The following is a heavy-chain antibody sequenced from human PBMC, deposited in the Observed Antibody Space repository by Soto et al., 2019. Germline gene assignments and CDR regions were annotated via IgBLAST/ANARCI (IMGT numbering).Heavy chain of an antibody. CDR2: INAGNGNT. D-gene: IGHD2-15*01. J-gene: IGHJ6*02. CDR3: AREMLQGPYYYGMDV. Sequence: ASVKVSCKASGYTFTSYAMHWVRQAPGQRLEWMGWINAGNGNTKYSQKFQGRVTITRDTSASTAYMELSSLRSEDTAVYYCAREMLQGPYYYGMDVWGQGTTVTVSS. CDR1: GYTFTSYA. V-gene: IGHV1-3*01.